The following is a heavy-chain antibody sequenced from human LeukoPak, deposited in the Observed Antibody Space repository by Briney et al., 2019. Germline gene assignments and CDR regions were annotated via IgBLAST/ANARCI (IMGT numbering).Heavy chain of an antibody. CDR3: ARRDSLNPYFDY. Sequence: PSETLSLTCAVYGGSFSGYYWSWIRQPPGKGLEWIGEINHSGSTNYNPSLKSRVTISVDTSKNQFSLKLSSVTAADTAVYYCARRDSLNPYFDYWGQGTLVTVSS. J-gene: IGHJ4*02. CDR2: INHSGST. D-gene: IGHD3-22*01. CDR1: GGSFSGYY. V-gene: IGHV4-34*01.